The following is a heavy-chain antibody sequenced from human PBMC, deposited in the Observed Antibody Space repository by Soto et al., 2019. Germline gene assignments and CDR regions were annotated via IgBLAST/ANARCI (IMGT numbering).Heavy chain of an antibody. CDR2: INPSGGST. J-gene: IGHJ5*02. D-gene: IGHD3-10*01. V-gene: IGHV1-46*01. CDR1: GHSFTTYY. Sequence: ASVKVSCKAPGHSFTTYYMHWVRQAPGQGLEWMGIINPSGGSTSYPQNFQGRVTMTRDTSTSTVYMELSSLRSEDTAVYYCARDGCITATCAGGGNWFDPWGQGTPVTVS. CDR3: ARDGCITATCAGGGNWFDP.